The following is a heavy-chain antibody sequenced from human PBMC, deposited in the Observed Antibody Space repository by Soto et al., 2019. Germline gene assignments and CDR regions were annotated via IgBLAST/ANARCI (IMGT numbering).Heavy chain of an antibody. D-gene: IGHD2-2*01. CDR1: GGGNLRDYR. J-gene: IGHJ4*02. CDR2: IIPKLGSA. V-gene: IGHV1-69*13. CDR3: ARGDDAATFGVDS. Sequence: SVKVSCKASGGGNLRDYRTTWVRRAPGQGLEWMGGIIPKLGSANYAQKFQGRVTITADESTNSVYMELRSLRSDDTAVYYCARGDDAATFGVDSWGQGTPVTVSS.